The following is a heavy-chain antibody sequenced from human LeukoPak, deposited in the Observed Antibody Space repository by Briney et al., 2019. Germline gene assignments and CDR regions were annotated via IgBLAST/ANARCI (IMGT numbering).Heavy chain of an antibody. Sequence: SETLSLTCIVSGGSISSSDYCWGWIRQPPGKGLEWIGSIYYRGTTYYNPSLKSRVTISVDTSKNQFSLILSSVTAADTAVYYCARHFADIVATTHFDYWGQGTLVTVSS. CDR1: GGSISSSDYC. V-gene: IGHV4-39*01. D-gene: IGHD5-12*01. CDR3: ARHFADIVATTHFDY. J-gene: IGHJ4*02. CDR2: IYYRGTT.